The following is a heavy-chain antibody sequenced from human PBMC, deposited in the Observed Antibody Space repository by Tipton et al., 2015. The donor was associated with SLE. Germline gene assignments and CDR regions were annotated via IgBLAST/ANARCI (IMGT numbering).Heavy chain of an antibody. CDR3: AREESGYYYYYYGMDV. D-gene: IGHD3-10*01. V-gene: IGHV3-NL1*01. J-gene: IGHJ6*02. Sequence: GSLRLSCAASGFTFSSYGMHWVRQAPGKGLEWVSVLFVGGNTFYADSVKGRFTISRDNSKNTLYLQMNSLRDEDTAVYYCAREESGYYYYYYGMDVWGQGTTVTVSS. CDR1: GFTFSSYG. CDR2: LFVGGNT.